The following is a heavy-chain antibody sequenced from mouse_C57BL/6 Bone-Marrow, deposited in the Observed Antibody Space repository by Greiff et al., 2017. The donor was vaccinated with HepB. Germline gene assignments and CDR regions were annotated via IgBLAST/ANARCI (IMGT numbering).Heavy chain of an antibody. V-gene: IGHV14-2*01. J-gene: IGHJ3*01. CDR1: GFNIKDYY. CDR2: IDPEDGET. Sequence: EVQLQQSGAELVKPGASVKLSCTASGFNIKDYYMHWVKQRTEQGLEWIGRIDPEDGETKYAPNFQGKATITAATSSNTAYLQLSSLTSEDTAVYYGSRRYDGYHGVFAYWGQGTLVTVSA. D-gene: IGHD2-3*01. CDR3: SRRYDGYHGVFAY.